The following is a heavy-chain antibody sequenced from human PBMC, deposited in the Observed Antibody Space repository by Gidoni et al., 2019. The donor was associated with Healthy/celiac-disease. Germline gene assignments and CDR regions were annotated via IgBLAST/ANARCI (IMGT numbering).Heavy chain of an antibody. V-gene: IGHV1-18*01. CDR3: ARGGYRSSTSCYRNYYYYGMDV. Sequence: VRQAPGQGLEWMGWISAYNGNTNYAQKLQGRVTMTTDTSTSTAYMELRSLRSDDTAVYYCARGGYRSSTSCYRNYYYYGMDVWGQGTTVTVSS. D-gene: IGHD2-2*01. J-gene: IGHJ6*02. CDR2: ISAYNGNT.